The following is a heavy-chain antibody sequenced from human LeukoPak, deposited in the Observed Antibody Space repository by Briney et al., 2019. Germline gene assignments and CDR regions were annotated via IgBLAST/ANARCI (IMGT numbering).Heavy chain of an antibody. CDR3: ARDFSRYYYGSGTY. CDR2: ISTSGSYI. CDR1: GFTFTTYN. J-gene: IGHJ4*02. D-gene: IGHD3-10*01. Sequence: PGGSLRLSCVASGFTFTTYNMNWVRQAPGKGLEWVSSISTSGSYIYYADSVKGRFTISRDNAKNSLYLQMNSLRAEDTAEYYCARDFSRYYYGSGTYWGQGTLVTVSS. V-gene: IGHV3-21*01.